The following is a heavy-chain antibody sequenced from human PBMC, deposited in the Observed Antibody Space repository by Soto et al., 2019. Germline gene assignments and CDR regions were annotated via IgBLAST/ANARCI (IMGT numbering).Heavy chain of an antibody. J-gene: IGHJ4*02. CDR3: ARGDGYSFDY. CDR2: MNPNTGDT. Sequence: QVQLVQSGAEVKKPGASVKVSCKASGYTFISYDINWVRQATGQGLEWMGWMNPNTGDTGYAQKFQGRVTMTRNTSINTAHLELSSLRSDDTAVYFCARGDGYSFDYWGQGTRVTVSS. D-gene: IGHD4-4*01. CDR1: GYTFISYD. V-gene: IGHV1-8*01.